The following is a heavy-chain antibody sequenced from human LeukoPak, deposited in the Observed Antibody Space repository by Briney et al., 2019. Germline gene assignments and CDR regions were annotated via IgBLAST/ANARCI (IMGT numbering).Heavy chain of an antibody. Sequence: LSCAXSGFTFSSYAMSWVRQAPGKGVEWVSFISRICVTTYYPPPVKVLFTISTDNSKNPLYLQMNSLRAEDTAVYYCARCNDFWSGYYDYWGQGTLVTVSS. J-gene: IGHJ4*02. D-gene: IGHD3-3*01. CDR1: GFTFSSYA. CDR3: ARCNDFWSGYYDY. CDR2: ISRICVTT. V-gene: IGHV3-23*01.